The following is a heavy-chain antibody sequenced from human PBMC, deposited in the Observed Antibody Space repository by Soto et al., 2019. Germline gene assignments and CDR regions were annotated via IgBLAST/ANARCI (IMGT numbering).Heavy chain of an antibody. CDR1: GGTFSTYT. D-gene: IGHD1-20*01. Sequence: QVQLVQSGAEVKKPGSSVKVSCKASGGTFSTYTISWVRQAPGQGLEWMGGIMPMFGTANYAQKFQGRVTITADESTSTAYMELCSLRSEDTAVYYCARDISGTTSYYYGMDVWGQGTSVAVSS. J-gene: IGHJ6*02. CDR2: IMPMFGTA. CDR3: ARDISGTTSYYYGMDV. V-gene: IGHV1-69*12.